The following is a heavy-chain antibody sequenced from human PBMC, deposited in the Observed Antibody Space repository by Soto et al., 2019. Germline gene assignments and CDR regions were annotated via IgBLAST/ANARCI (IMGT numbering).Heavy chain of an antibody. V-gene: IGHV1-69*01. CDR2: IIPIFGTA. CDR3: ARQEIYGFGNYYYGMDV. D-gene: IGHD3-10*01. J-gene: IGHJ6*02. Sequence: QVQLVQSGAEVKKPGSSVKVSCKASGGTFSSYAISWVRQAPGQGLEWMGGIIPIFGTANYAQKFQGRVTITADESTSKAYMELSSLRSEDTAVYYCARQEIYGFGNYYYGMDVWGQGTTVTVSS. CDR1: GGTFSSYA.